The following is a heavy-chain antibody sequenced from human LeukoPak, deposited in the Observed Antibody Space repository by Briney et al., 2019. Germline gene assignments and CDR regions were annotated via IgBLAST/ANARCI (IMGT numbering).Heavy chain of an antibody. V-gene: IGHV3-30*18. CDR3: AKSSPPPLRY. CDR2: ISYDGSDK. CDR1: RFTFSNYV. Sequence: GGSLRLSCAASRFTFSNYVMHWVRQAPGKGLEWVAVISYDGSDKYYADSVKGRFTISRDNSKNTLYLQMNSLRAEDTAVYYCAKSSPPPLRYWGQGTLVTVSS. J-gene: IGHJ4*02.